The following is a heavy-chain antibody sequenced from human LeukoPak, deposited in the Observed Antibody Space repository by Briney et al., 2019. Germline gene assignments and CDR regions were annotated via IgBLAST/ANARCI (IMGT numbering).Heavy chain of an antibody. CDR1: GGSINSGSYY. J-gene: IGHJ4*02. CDR3: ARDTPTAYCSVGSCYFDY. Sequence: PSETLSLTCTVSGGSINSGSYYWTWIRQPAGKGLEWIGRIYTSGSTAYNPSLKSRVTISLYTSTNQFSLKRFSVTAADTAVYYCARDTPTAYCSVGSCYFDYWGQGSLVTVSS. V-gene: IGHV4-61*02. CDR2: IYTSGST. D-gene: IGHD2-15*01.